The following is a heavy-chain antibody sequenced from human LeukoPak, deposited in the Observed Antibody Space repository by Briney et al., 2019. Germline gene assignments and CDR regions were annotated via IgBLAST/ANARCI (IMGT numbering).Heavy chain of an antibody. CDR1: GFMFSDYF. V-gene: IGHV3-11*05. Sequence: GGSLRLSCAASGFMFSDYFMSWLRQAPGKELEWISYISNNSKYTKYADSVKGRFTISRDNAKKSLYLQMNSLRAEDTAVYYCARDNGNKYYFDYWGQGTLVTVSS. D-gene: IGHD2-8*01. CDR2: ISNNSKYT. J-gene: IGHJ4*02. CDR3: ARDNGNKYYFDY.